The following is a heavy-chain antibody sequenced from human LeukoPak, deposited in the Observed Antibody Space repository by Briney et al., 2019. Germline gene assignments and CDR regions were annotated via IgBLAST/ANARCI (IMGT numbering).Heavy chain of an antibody. CDR2: ISGSGGST. Sequence: QTGGSLRLSCAASGFTFSSYGMHWVRQAPGKGLEWVSAISGSGGSTYYADSVKGRFTISRDNSKNTLYLQMNSLRAEDTAVYYCAKGVGSGWPNYFDYWGQGTLVTVSS. D-gene: IGHD6-19*01. CDR1: GFTFSSYG. CDR3: AKGVGSGWPNYFDY. J-gene: IGHJ4*02. V-gene: IGHV3-23*01.